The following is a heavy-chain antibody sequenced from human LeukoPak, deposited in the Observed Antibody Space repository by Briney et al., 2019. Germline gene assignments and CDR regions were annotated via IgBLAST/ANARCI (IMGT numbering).Heavy chain of an antibody. J-gene: IGHJ4*02. CDR2: INQDGSEK. D-gene: IGHD2-2*01. CDR3: ARTFDCSSTSCYSPYFDY. CDR1: GFTFTNYW. V-gene: IGHV3-7*01. Sequence: GGSLRLSCAASGFTFTNYWMNWVRQAPGKGLDWVANINQDGSEKYYVDSVKGRFTISRDNAKNSLYLQMNSLRAEDTAVYYCARTFDCSSTSCYSPYFDYWGQGTLVTVSS.